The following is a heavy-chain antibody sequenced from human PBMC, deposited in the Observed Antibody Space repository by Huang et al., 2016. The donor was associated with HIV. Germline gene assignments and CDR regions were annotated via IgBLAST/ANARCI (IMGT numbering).Heavy chain of an antibody. J-gene: IGHJ6*02. Sequence: QVQLVQSGAEVKKPGSSVKVSCKASGGTFSTYAISWVRQAPGQGLEWMGGIIPIFGTANCAQKFQGTVTITAYEFTSTAYMERSSLRSEDTALYYCARGRTRSSLYDSYYGLDVWGQGTTVTVSS. CDR3: ARGRTRSSLYDSYYGLDV. V-gene: IGHV1-69*01. CDR2: IIPIFGTA. D-gene: IGHD6-6*01. CDR1: GGTFSTYA.